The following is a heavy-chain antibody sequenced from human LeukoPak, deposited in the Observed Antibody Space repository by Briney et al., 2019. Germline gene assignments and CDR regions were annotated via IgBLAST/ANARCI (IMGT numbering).Heavy chain of an antibody. CDR2: ISSSGSTI. J-gene: IGHJ4*02. CDR1: GFTFSDYY. Sequence: PGGSLRLSCAASGFTFSDYYMSWIRQAPGKGLEWVSYISSSGSTIYYADSVKGRFTISRDNSKNTLYLHMNSLRAEDTAVYYCADIDTAMVHFDYWGQGTLVTVSS. D-gene: IGHD5-18*01. V-gene: IGHV3-11*01. CDR3: ADIDTAMVHFDY.